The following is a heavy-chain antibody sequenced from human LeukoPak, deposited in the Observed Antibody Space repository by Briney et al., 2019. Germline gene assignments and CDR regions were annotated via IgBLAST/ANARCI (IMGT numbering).Heavy chain of an antibody. Sequence: GGSLRLSCAASGFTFSSYAMHWVRQAPGKGLEWVALISYDGSDKDYAKSVKGRFTISRDNSKNTLYLQMNSLRAEDTAVYYCAELGITMIGGVWGKGTTVTISS. CDR1: GFTFSSYA. D-gene: IGHD3-10*02. CDR2: ISYDGSDK. J-gene: IGHJ6*04. CDR3: AELGITMIGGV. V-gene: IGHV3-30*04.